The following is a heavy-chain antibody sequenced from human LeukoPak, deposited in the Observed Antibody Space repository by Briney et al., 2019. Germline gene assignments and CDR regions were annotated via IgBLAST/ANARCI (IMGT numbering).Heavy chain of an antibody. J-gene: IGHJ6*03. D-gene: IGHD4-17*01. V-gene: IGHV3-30*02. CDR1: GFTFSSYG. CDR3: AKGGYGDHYYYYYYMDV. Sequence: GGSLRLSCAASGFTFSSYGIHWVRQAPGKGLEWVAFIRYDGSNKDYADSVKGRFTISRDNSKNTLYLQMNSLRAEDTSLYYCAKGGYGDHYYYYYYMDVWGKGTTVTVSS. CDR2: IRYDGSNK.